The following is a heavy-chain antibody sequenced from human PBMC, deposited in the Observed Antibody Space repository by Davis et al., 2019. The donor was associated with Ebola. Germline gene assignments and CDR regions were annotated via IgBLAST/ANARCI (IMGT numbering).Heavy chain of an antibody. CDR2: INSDGSST. CDR3: ARGGDCSTTNCDNWFDP. D-gene: IGHD2-2*01. CDR1: GFTFSTYW. V-gene: IGHV3-74*01. J-gene: IGHJ5*02. Sequence: HTGGSLRLSCAASGFTFSTYWMHWVRQAPGKGPVWVSRINSDGSSTTYVDSVKGRFTISRDNAKNTLYLQMNSLRGEDTAVYYCARGGDCSTTNCDNWFDPWGQGTLVTVSS.